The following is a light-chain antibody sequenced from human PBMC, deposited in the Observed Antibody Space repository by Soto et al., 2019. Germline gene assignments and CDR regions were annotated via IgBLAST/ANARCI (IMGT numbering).Light chain of an antibody. Sequence: SVLTQPPSVSGAPGQRVTISCTGSSSNIGAGYDVHWYQHLPGTAPKLLTHGNNHRPSGVPDRFSGSKSGTSASLAISGLQPEDEADYCCAAWDDSLNEYVFGDGTKVTVL. J-gene: IGLJ1*01. V-gene: IGLV1-40*01. CDR1: SSNIGAGYD. CDR3: AAWDDSLNEYV. CDR2: GNN.